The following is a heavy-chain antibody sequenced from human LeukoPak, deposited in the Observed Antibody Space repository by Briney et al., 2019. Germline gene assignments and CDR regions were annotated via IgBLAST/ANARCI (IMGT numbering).Heavy chain of an antibody. V-gene: IGHV4-30-4*01. CDR1: GGSISSGDYY. CDR3: AREVISGYYFDY. Sequence: SETLSLTCTVSGGSISSGDYYRSWIRQPPGKGLEWIGYIYYSGSTYYNPSLKSRVTISVDTSKNQFSLKLSSVTAADTAVYYCAREVISGYYFDYWGQGTLVTVSS. CDR2: IYYSGST. D-gene: IGHD3-22*01. J-gene: IGHJ4*02.